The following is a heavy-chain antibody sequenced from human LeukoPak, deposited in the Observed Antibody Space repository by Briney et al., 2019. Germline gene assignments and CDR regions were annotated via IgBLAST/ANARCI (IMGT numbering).Heavy chain of an antibody. Sequence: SVKVSCKASGGTFSSYAISWVRQAPGQGLEWMGGIIPIFGTANYAQKFQGRVTITTDESTSTAYMELSSLRSEDTAVCYCARGGLGDYYYYYYMDVWGKGTTVTVSS. CDR2: IIPIFGTA. D-gene: IGHD3-10*01. J-gene: IGHJ6*03. CDR1: GGTFSSYA. V-gene: IGHV1-69*05. CDR3: ARGGLGDYYYYYYMDV.